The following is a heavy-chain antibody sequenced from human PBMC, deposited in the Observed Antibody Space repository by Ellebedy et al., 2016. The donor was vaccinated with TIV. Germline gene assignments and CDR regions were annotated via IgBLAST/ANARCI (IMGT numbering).Heavy chain of an antibody. Sequence: GESLKISCAASGFTFSSYTINWVRQTPGKGLVWVSRINRDGSSTSYADSVKGRFTISRDNSKNTVYLQMNSLRAEDTAVYYCAKEVGDDSSTYYPSYWGQGTLVTVSS. V-gene: IGHV3-74*01. CDR3: AKEVGDDSSTYYPSY. D-gene: IGHD3-22*01. CDR1: GFTFSSYT. CDR2: INRDGSST. J-gene: IGHJ4*02.